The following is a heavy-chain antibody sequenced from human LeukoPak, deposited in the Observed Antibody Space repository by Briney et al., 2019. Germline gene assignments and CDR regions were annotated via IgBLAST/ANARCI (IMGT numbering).Heavy chain of an antibody. Sequence: GGSLRLSCAAPVFTVSTNYMNWVRQAPGKGLEWVSVIYSGGSTYYADSVKGRFTISRDKSKNTLYLQMNSLRAEDTAVYYCARGWQLDYWGQGTLVTVSS. V-gene: IGHV3-66*01. J-gene: IGHJ4*02. CDR1: VFTVSTNY. CDR2: IYSGGST. CDR3: ARGWQLDY. D-gene: IGHD6-19*01.